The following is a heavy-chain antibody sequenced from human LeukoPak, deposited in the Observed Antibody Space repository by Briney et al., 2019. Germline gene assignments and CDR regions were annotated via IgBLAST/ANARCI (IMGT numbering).Heavy chain of an antibody. CDR2: ISADGGST. J-gene: IGHJ4*02. Sequence: GGSLRLSCVASGLNFDDSAMHWVRQAPGKGLEWVSLISADGGSTFSADSVKGRFSISRDNSKNSLYLQMNSLRSEDTAMYYCAKESGKFDYWGQGTLVAASS. CDR3: AKESGKFDY. CDR1: GLNFDDSA. V-gene: IGHV3-43*02.